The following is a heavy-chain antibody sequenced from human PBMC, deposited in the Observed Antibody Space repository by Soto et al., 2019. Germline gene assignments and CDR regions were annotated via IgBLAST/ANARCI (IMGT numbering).Heavy chain of an antibody. Sequence: PSETLSLTCTVSGASINSGGYYWSWIRQLPGKGLEWIGYIYFSGSTYYNPSLESRVTISLDTSQNQFSLKLSSVTAADTAVYYCESGNAWEALLAYWGQGTLVTVSS. V-gene: IGHV4-31*03. CDR3: ESGNAWEALLAY. J-gene: IGHJ4*02. CDR1: GASINSGGYY. CDR2: IYFSGST. D-gene: IGHD1-26*01.